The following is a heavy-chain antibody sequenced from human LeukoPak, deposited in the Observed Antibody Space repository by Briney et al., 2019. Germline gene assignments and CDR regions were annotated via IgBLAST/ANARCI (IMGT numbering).Heavy chain of an antibody. CDR3: GRGGGGSYLEYSFDY. J-gene: IGHJ4*02. Sequence: SETLSLTCTVSGASITRRYWGWIRQPPGKGLEWIGYINYGGNTNYNPSLKSRVTISVDTSKNQFSLKLSSVTAADTAVYYCGRGGGGSYLEYSFDYWGQGTLVTVSS. CDR1: GASITRRY. CDR2: INYGGNT. V-gene: IGHV4-59*11. D-gene: IGHD3-10*01.